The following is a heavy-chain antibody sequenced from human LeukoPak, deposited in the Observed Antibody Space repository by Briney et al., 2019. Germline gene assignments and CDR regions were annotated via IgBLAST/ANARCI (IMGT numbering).Heavy chain of an antibody. J-gene: IGHJ4*02. V-gene: IGHV4-30-2*01. CDR3: ARVIEDSSGYYFDY. CDR2: IYHSGST. CDR1: GGSVSSGGHY. D-gene: IGHD3-22*01. Sequence: SETLSLTCIVSGGSVSSGGHYWGWIRQPPGKGLEWIGYIYHSGSTYYNPSLKSRVTISVDRSKNQFSLKLSSVTAADTAVYYCARVIEDSSGYYFDYWGQGTLVTVSS.